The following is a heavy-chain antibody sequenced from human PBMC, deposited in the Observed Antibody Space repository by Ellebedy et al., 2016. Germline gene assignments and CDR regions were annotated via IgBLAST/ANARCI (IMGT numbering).Heavy chain of an antibody. CDR1: GFTFRNFG. D-gene: IGHD1/OR15-1a*01. CDR3: ARDHSGTSSNFDMNV. CDR2: IPHDESNN. Sequence: GESLKISCAASGFTFRNFGMQWVRQAPGEGLEWVALIPHDESNNYYADSVKGRFTISRDNSKNTLYLQMNSLRDEDTAVYYCARDHSGTSSNFDMNVWGQGTTVTVSS. J-gene: IGHJ6*02. V-gene: IGHV3-30*03.